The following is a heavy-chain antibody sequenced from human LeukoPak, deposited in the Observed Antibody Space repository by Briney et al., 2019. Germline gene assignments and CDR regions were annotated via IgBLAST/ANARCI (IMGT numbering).Heavy chain of an antibody. CDR1: GFTFSTYA. V-gene: IGHV3-23*01. Sequence: GGSLRLSCAASGFTFSTYAMSWVRQAPGKGLEGVSAISGSGGSTYYADSVKGRFTISRDNSKNTLYLQMNSLRAEDTAVYYCAKGSSSLVTGTTGFDYWGQGTLVTVSS. D-gene: IGHD1-1*01. CDR3: AKGSSSLVTGTTGFDY. CDR2: ISGSGGST. J-gene: IGHJ4*02.